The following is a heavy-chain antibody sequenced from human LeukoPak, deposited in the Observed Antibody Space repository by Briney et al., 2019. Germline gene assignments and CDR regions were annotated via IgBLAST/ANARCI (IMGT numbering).Heavy chain of an antibody. CDR1: GFTFSSYG. CDR3: AKDFVVVPGNVNYFDY. CDR2: ISGSGGST. Sequence: GGSLRLSCAASGFTFSSYGMSWVRQAPGKGLEWVSAISGSGGSTYYADSVKGRFTISRDNSKNTLYLQMNSLRAEDTAVYYCAKDFVVVPGNVNYFDYWGQGTLVTVSS. V-gene: IGHV3-23*01. J-gene: IGHJ4*02. D-gene: IGHD2-21*02.